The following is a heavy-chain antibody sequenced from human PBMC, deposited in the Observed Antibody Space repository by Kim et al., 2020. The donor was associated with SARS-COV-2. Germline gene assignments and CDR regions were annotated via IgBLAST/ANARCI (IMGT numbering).Heavy chain of an antibody. CDR2: IYYSGST. V-gene: IGHV4-31*03. CDR1: GGSISSGGYY. Sequence: SETLSLTCTVSGGSISSGGYYWSWIRQHPGKGLEWIGYIYYSGSTYYNPALKSRVTISVDTSKNQFSLKLSSVTAADTAVDYCARAEGVAVIVVVIGAFDIWGQGPMVTVSS. J-gene: IGHJ3*02. D-gene: IGHD3-22*01. CDR3: ARAEGVAVIVVVIGAFDI.